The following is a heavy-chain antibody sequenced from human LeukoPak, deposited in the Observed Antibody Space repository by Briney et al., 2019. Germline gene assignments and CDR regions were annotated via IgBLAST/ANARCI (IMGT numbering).Heavy chain of an antibody. V-gene: IGHV4-39*01. CDR1: GGSISSSPYY. CDR2: IYYRGST. J-gene: IGHJ5*02. Sequence: PSETLSLTCTVSGGSISSSPYYWGWIRQPPGKGLEWIGTIYYRGSTYSNPSLNSRVTISLDPSKNQFSLRLRSVTAADTALYYCARHYLSDGILSTFDPWGQGTLVTVSS. D-gene: IGHD2-2*01. CDR3: ARHYLSDGILSTFDP.